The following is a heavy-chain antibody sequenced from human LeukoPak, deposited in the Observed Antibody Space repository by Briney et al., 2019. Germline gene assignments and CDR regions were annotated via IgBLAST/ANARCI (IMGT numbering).Heavy chain of an antibody. CDR2: INPNSGGT. CDR3: AREIIVVVPAAMGPYYYYYMDV. CDR1: GYTFTGYY. V-gene: IGHV1-2*02. D-gene: IGHD2-2*01. Sequence: ASVKVSCKASGYTFTGYYMHWVRQAPGQGLEWMGWINPNSGGTNYAQKFQGRVTMTRDTSISTAYMELSRLRSDDTAVYYCAREIIVVVPAAMGPYYYYYMDVWGKGTTVTISS. J-gene: IGHJ6*03.